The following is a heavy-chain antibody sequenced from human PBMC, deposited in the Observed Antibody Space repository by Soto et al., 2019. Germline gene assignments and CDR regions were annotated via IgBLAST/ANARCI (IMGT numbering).Heavy chain of an antibody. CDR2: IYYSGST. J-gene: IGHJ1*01. CDR3: ASHNCGGDCYSRYFQH. Sequence: QVQLQESGPGLVKPSETLSLTCNVAGVSVRGYYWSWIRQPPGKGLEWLGYIYYSGSTNYNPSLRRRVTISVDTNKNQFPLKLTSVTAEDTAMYFCASHNCGGDCYSRYFQHWGQGTLVTVSS. CDR1: GVSVRGYY. D-gene: IGHD2-21*02. V-gene: IGHV4-59*02.